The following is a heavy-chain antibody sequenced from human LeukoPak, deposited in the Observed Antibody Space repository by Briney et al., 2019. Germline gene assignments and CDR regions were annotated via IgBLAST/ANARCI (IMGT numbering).Heavy chain of an antibody. V-gene: IGHV1-2*02. Sequence: GASVKVSCKASGYTFTGYYMHWVRRAPGQGLEWMGWINPNSGGTNYAQKFQGRVTMTRDTSISTAYMELSRLRSDDTAVYYCAREAAGYGSSGYAFDIWGQGTMVTVSS. J-gene: IGHJ3*02. CDR1: GYTFTGYY. D-gene: IGHD3-22*01. CDR3: AREAAGYGSSGYAFDI. CDR2: INPNSGGT.